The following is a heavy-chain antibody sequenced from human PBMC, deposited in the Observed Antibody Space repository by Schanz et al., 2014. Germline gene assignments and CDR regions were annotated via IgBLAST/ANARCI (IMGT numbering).Heavy chain of an antibody. J-gene: IGHJ4*02. D-gene: IGHD4-17*01. CDR1: GFTFSDHY. V-gene: IGHV3-21*01. CDR3: ARPRFDYGEVDY. Sequence: PGGSLRLSCAASGFTFSDHYMDWVRQAPGKGLEWVSSISSSSSYIYYADSVKGRFTISRDNAKNSLYLQMNSLRAEDTAVYYCARPRFDYGEVDYWGQGTLVTVSS. CDR2: ISSSSSYI.